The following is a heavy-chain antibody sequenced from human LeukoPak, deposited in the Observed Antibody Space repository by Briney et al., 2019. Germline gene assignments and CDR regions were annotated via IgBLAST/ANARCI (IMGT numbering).Heavy chain of an antibody. D-gene: IGHD3-22*01. CDR3: AREPSGYSCFDY. V-gene: IGHV3-30*04. CDR2: ISYDGSNK. Sequence: GRSLRLSCAASGFTFSSYAMHWVRQAPGKGLEWVAVISYDGSNKYYADSVKGRFTISRDKSKNTLYLQMNSLRAEDTAVYYCAREPSGYSCFDYWGQGTLVTVSS. CDR1: GFTFSSYA. J-gene: IGHJ4*02.